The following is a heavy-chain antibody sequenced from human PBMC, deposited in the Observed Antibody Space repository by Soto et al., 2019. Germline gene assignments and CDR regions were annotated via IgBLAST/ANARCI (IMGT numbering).Heavy chain of an antibody. V-gene: IGHV3-30-3*01. CDR2: ISYDGSNK. J-gene: IGHJ6*02. D-gene: IGHD3-16*02. Sequence: PGGSLRLSCAASGFTFSSYAMHWVRQAPGKGLEWVAVISYDGSNKYYADSVKGRFTISRDNSKNTLYLQMNSLRAEDTAVYYWGRGGEGGLGGVITGGMDVWGQGTTVTVSS. CDR1: GFTFSSYA. CDR3: GRGGEGGLGGVITGGMDV.